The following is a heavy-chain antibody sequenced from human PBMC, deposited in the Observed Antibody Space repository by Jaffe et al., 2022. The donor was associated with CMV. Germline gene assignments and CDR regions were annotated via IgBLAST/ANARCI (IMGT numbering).Heavy chain of an antibody. CDR3: ARGARIAAAGPDNWFDP. D-gene: IGHD6-13*01. CDR2: ISSSGSTI. Sequence: EVQLVESGGGLVQPGGSLRLSCAASGFTFSSYEMNWVRQAPGKGLEWVSYISSSGSTIYYADSVKGRFTISRDNAKNSLYLQMNSLRAEDTAVYYCARGARIAAAGPDNWFDPWGQGTLVTVSS. J-gene: IGHJ5*02. CDR1: GFTFSSYE. V-gene: IGHV3-48*03.